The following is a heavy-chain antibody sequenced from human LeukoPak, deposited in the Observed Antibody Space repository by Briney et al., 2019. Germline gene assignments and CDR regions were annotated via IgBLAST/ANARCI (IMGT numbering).Heavy chain of an antibody. V-gene: IGHV3-23*01. CDR1: GFTFSNYA. CDR2: ISGSGNST. J-gene: IGHJ4*02. CDR3: AKVDSGWYPGPFDY. Sequence: RPGGSLRLSCAASGFTFSNYAMGWVRQAPGKRLEWVSTISGSGNSTFYADSVKGRFTIFRDNSKNTLYLQMNSLRAEDTAVYSCAKVDSGWYPGPFDYWGQGTLVTVSS. D-gene: IGHD6-19*01.